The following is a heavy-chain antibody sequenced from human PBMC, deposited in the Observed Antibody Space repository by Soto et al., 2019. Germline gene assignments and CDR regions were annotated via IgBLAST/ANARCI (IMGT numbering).Heavy chain of an antibody. CDR2: IYYTGKT. CDR1: GDSIHVGGYY. CDR3: GRDLTSNANCIDP. Sequence: KTSETLSLTCSVSGDSIHVGGYYWTWIRQRPGKGLEWMGYIYYTGKTYYNPSLESRLTMSMDRSKNQFSLRLTSVTAADTAVYFCGRDLTSNANCIDPWGQGTLVTSPQ. J-gene: IGHJ5*02. D-gene: IGHD2-2*01. V-gene: IGHV4-30-4*01.